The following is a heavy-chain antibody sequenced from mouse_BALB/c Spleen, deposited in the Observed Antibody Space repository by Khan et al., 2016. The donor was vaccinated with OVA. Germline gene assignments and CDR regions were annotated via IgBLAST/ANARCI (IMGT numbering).Heavy chain of an antibody. CDR2: ISTFYGDA. D-gene: IGHD1-3*01. CDR1: GYTFTDFA. Sequence: QVQLKQSGAELVRPGVSVKISCKGSGYTFTDFAMHWVKQSHAKSLEWIGVISTFYGDATYNQMFKDKATMTVDKSSSTAYMELVRLTSEDSAIYYCARGSGNSRFAYWGQGTLVTVSA. J-gene: IGHJ3*01. CDR3: ARGSGNSRFAY. V-gene: IGHV1S137*01.